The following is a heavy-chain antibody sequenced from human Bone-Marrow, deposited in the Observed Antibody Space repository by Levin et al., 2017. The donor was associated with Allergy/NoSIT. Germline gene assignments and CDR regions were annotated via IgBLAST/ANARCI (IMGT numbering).Heavy chain of an antibody. V-gene: IGHV4-39*02. CDR1: GGSISSSSYY. CDR2: IYYSGST. D-gene: IGHD2-15*01. Sequence: PSETLSLTCTVSGGSISSSSYYWGWIRQPPGTGLEWIGSIYYSGSTYYNPSLKSRVTISVDTSKNQFSLKLSSVTAADTAVYYCARDIVVVVAGRKSINFDYWGQGTLVTVSS. J-gene: IGHJ4*02. CDR3: ARDIVVVVAGRKSINFDY.